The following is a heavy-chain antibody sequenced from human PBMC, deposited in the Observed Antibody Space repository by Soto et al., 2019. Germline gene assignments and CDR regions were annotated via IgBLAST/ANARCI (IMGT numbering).Heavy chain of an antibody. D-gene: IGHD6-13*01. Sequence: GGSLRLSCAASGFTFSXXGMHWVRQAPGKXLEWVAVICYDGSNKYYADSVKGRFTISRDNSKNTLYLQMNSLRAEDTAVYYCARAWRSSSWYDPLYYYYYGMDVWGQGTTVTVSS. J-gene: IGHJ6*02. CDR3: ARAWRSSSWYDPLYYYYYGMDV. V-gene: IGHV3-33*01. CDR1: GFTFSXXG. CDR2: ICYDGSNK.